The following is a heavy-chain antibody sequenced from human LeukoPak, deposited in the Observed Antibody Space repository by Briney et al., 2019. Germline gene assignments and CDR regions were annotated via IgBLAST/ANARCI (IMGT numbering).Heavy chain of an antibody. J-gene: IGHJ4*02. CDR1: GFTFSSYA. CDR2: ISYDGSNK. D-gene: IGHD5-18*01. Sequence: GGSLRLSCAASGFTFSSYAMHWVRQAPGKGLEWVAVISYDGSNKYYADSVKGRFTISRDNAKNSLYLQMNSLRAEDTAVYYCARGVSAKDLYSYGSSAHDYWGQGTLVTVSS. V-gene: IGHV3-30*04. CDR3: ARGVSAKDLYSYGSSAHDY.